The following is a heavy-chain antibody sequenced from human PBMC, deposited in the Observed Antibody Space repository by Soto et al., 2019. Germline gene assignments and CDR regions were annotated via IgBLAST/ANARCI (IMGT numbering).Heavy chain of an antibody. Sequence: EVQLVESGGGLIQPGGSLRLSCAASGLTVSNNYMSWVRQAPGKGLEWVSIIYSGGSTYYADSVTGRFTISRDNSKNTLYAQRDSLRAADTAVYYCARAFNWHEAYFDYWGQGALVTVS. CDR1: GLTVSNNY. D-gene: IGHD1-1*01. V-gene: IGHV3-53*01. CDR3: ARAFNWHEAYFDY. CDR2: IYSGGST. J-gene: IGHJ4*02.